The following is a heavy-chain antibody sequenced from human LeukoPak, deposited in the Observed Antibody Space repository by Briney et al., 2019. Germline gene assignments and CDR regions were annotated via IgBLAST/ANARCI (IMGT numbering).Heavy chain of an antibody. J-gene: IGHJ3*02. Sequence: GGSLRLSCAASGFTIDDYAMHWVRQAPGKGLEWVSGISWNSGSIGYADSVKGRFTISRDNAKNSLYLQMNSLRAEDTALYYCAKDIGIVGATGAFDIWGQGTMVTVSS. D-gene: IGHD1-26*01. V-gene: IGHV3-9*01. CDR3: AKDIGIVGATGAFDI. CDR1: GFTIDDYA. CDR2: ISWNSGSI.